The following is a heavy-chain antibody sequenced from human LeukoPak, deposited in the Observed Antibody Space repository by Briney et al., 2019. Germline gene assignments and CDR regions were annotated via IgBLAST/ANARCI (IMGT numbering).Heavy chain of an antibody. CDR1: GFAFSSYS. J-gene: IGHJ4*02. D-gene: IGHD1-26*01. CDR3: ARAPVSGSYHFDY. V-gene: IGHV3-21*01. CDR2: ISSSSSYI. Sequence: GGSLRLSGAASGFAFSSYSMNWVRQAPGKGLEWVSSISSSSSYIYYADSVKGRFTISRDNAKNSLYLQMNSLRAEDTAVYYCARAPVSGSYHFDYWGQGTLVTVSA.